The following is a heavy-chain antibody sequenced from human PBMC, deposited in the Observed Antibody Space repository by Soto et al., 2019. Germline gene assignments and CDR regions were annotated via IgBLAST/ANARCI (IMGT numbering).Heavy chain of an antibody. CDR2: ISSSSSTI. CDR1: GFTFSSYS. D-gene: IGHD1-26*01. V-gene: IGHV3-48*02. Sequence: GGSLRLSCAASGFTFSSYSMNWVRQAPGKGLEWVSYISSSSSTIYYADSVKGRFTISRDNAKNSLYLQMNSLRDEDTAVYYCARLISGNYYSGLDYWGQGTLVTVSS. J-gene: IGHJ4*02. CDR3: ARLISGNYYSGLDY.